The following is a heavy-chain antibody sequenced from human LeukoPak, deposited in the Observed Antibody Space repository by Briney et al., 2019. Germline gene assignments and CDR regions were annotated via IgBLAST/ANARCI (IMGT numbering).Heavy chain of an antibody. CDR2: INHSGSS. D-gene: IGHD2-2*01. CDR1: GGSFRGYY. J-gene: IGHJ5*02. CDR3: ASIVVVPAAMPASHWFDP. V-gene: IGHV4-34*01. Sequence: PSETLSLTCAVYGGSFRGYYWSWIPRPPGKGMECIGEINHSGSSIYNPSLKSRVTISVGTSENQFSLKLSSVTAADTAVYYCASIVVVPAAMPASHWFDPWGQGTLVTVSS.